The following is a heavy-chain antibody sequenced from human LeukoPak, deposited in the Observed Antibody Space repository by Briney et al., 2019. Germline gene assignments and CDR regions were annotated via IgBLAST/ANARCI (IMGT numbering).Heavy chain of an antibody. Sequence: ASVKVSCKASGYTFTSYYMHWVRQAPGQGLEWVGILNPSGGNTGYAQKFQGRVTMTRDTSTSTVYMELSSLRSDDTAVYYCASVYSSGWYYFDYWGQGTLVTVSS. CDR1: GYTFTSYY. J-gene: IGHJ4*02. CDR2: LNPSGGNT. CDR3: ASVYSSGWYYFDY. V-gene: IGHV1-46*01. D-gene: IGHD6-19*01.